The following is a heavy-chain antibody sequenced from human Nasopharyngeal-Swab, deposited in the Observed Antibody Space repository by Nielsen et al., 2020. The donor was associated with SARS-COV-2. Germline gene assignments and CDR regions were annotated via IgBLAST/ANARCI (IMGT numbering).Heavy chain of an antibody. Sequence: LETLSLTCTVSGDSIRSYYWSWIRQPPGKGLEWIGYIYYSGTTNYNPSLKSRVTISVDTSNNQFSLKLSSVTAADTAVYYCARRLTLESFWYFDLWGRGTLVTVSS. CDR3: ARRLTLESFWYFDL. V-gene: IGHV4-59*01. D-gene: IGHD3-3*01. CDR2: IYYSGTT. J-gene: IGHJ2*01. CDR1: GDSIRSYY.